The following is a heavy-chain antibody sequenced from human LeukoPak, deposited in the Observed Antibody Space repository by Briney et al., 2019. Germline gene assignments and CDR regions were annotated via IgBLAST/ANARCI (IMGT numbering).Heavy chain of an antibody. CDR3: AGEGFSQGSYYWGYYFDY. J-gene: IGHJ4*02. V-gene: IGHV1-18*01. CDR1: GYTFTSYG. D-gene: IGHD1-26*01. Sequence: ASVKVSCKASGYTFTSYGISWVRQAPGQGLEWMGWISAYNGNTNYAQKLQGRVTMTTDTSTSTAYMELRSLRSDDTAVYCCAGEGFSQGSYYWGYYFDYWGQGTLVTVSS. CDR2: ISAYNGNT.